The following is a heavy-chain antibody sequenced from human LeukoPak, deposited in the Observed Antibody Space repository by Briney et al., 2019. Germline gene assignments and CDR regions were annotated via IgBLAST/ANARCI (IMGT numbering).Heavy chain of an antibody. CDR3: ARLRSPVTILYCFDY. CDR1: GGSISSSSYC. J-gene: IGHJ4*02. CDR2: FYCSGST. D-gene: IGHD4-17*01. Sequence: PSETLSLTCTVSGGSISSSSYCWGWIRQPPGKGLEWIGSFYCSGSTYYNPSLKSRVTISVDTSKNQFSLKLSSVTAADTAVYYCARLRSPVTILYCFDYWGQGTLVTVSS. V-gene: IGHV4-39*01.